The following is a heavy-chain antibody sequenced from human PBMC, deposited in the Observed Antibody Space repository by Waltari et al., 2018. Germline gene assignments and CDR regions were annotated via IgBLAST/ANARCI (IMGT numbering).Heavy chain of an antibody. CDR1: GGSITIGGLY. D-gene: IGHD2-2*01. CDR3: ATYQSATMLDH. Sequence: QLQLQESGPGLVKPSETLSLTCTVSGGSITIGGLYWGWIRQPPGRGLEWIGSDVYGGAPSFDPSLKSRLTMSADTSKNQFSFKLSSVTALDTAVYYCATYQSATMLDHWGQGTLVTVAS. J-gene: IGHJ4*02. V-gene: IGHV4-39*01. CDR2: DVYGGAP.